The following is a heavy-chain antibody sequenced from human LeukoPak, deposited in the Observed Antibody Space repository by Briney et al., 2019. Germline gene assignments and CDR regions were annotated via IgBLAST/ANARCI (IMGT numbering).Heavy chain of an antibody. D-gene: IGHD3-22*01. V-gene: IGHV3-23*01. Sequence: PGGSLRLSCAASGFTFSSYAMSWVRQAPGKGLEWVSAISGSGGSTYYADSVKGRFTISRDNSKNTLYLQMNSLRAEDTAVYYCAKDRWYGIPTMIVVVITPFFDYWGQGTLVTVSS. CDR1: GFTFSSYA. CDR3: AKDRWYGIPTMIVVVITPFFDY. CDR2: ISGSGGST. J-gene: IGHJ4*02.